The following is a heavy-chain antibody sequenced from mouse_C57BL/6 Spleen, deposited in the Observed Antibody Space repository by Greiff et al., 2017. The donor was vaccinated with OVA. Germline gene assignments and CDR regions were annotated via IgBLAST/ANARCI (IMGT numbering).Heavy chain of an antibody. CDR2: ISSGSSTI. D-gene: IGHD3-1*01. J-gene: IGHJ2*01. CDR3: ARGLPYYFDY. CDR1: GLTFSDYG. Sequence: EVKLVESGGGLVKPGGSLKLSCAASGLTFSDYGMHWVRQAPEKGLEWVAYISSGSSTIYYADTVKGRFTISRDNAKNTLFLQMTSLRSEDTAMYYCARGLPYYFDYWGQGTTLTVSS. V-gene: IGHV5-17*01.